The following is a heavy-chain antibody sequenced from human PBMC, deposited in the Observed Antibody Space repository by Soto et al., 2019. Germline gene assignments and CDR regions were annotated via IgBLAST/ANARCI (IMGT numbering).Heavy chain of an antibody. V-gene: IGHV1-3*01. J-gene: IGHJ4*02. Sequence: ASVKVSCKAAGYTFTSYAMHWVRQAPGQRREWMGWINAGNGNTKYSQKFQGRVTITRDPSASTAYLELRSLRSEDTAVYYCAYTSLVYYYDSSGYGRIDYWGQGTLVTVSS. CDR2: INAGNGNT. CDR3: AYTSLVYYYDSSGYGRIDY. CDR1: GYTFTSYA. D-gene: IGHD3-22*01.